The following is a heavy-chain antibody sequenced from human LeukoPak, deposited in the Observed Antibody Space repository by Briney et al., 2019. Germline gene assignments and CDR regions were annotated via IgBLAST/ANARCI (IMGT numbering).Heavy chain of an antibody. D-gene: IGHD2-2*01. CDR3: ARAQTDCSSTSCLGYNWFDP. CDR1: GGSFSGYY. J-gene: IGHJ5*02. CDR2: INHSGST. V-gene: IGHV4-34*01. Sequence: PETLSLTCAVYGGSFSGYYWSWIRQPPGKGLEWIGEINHSGSTNYNPSLKSRVTISVDTSKNQFSLKLSSVTAADTAVYYCARAQTDCSSTSCLGYNWFDPWGQGTLVTVSS.